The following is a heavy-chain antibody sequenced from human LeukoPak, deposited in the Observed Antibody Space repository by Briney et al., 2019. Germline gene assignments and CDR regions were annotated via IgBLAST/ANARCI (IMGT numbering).Heavy chain of an antibody. CDR1: GYTFTSYA. CDR2: INAGNGNT. D-gene: IGHD3-10*01. CDR3: ARETPAYGSGRHGD. J-gene: IGHJ4*02. V-gene: IGHV1-3*01. Sequence: ASVKVSCKASGYTFTSYAMHWVRQAPGQRLEWMGWINAGNGNTKYSQKFQGRVTITRDTSASTAYMELSSLRSEDTAVYYCARETPAYGSGRHGDWGQGTLVTVSS.